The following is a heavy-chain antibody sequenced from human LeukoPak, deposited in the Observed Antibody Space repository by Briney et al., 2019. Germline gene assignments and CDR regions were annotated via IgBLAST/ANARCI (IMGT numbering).Heavy chain of an antibody. CDR3: ARDYYDSSGYYYFDY. D-gene: IGHD3-22*01. CDR2: ISYDGSNK. J-gene: IGHJ4*02. CDR1: GFTFSSYA. V-gene: IGHV3-30*04. Sequence: GGSLRLSCAASGFTFSSYAMHWVRQAPGKGLEWVAVISYDGSNKYYADSVKGRFTISRDNSKNTLYLQMNSLRAEDTAVYYCARDYYDSSGYYYFDYWGQGTLVTVSS.